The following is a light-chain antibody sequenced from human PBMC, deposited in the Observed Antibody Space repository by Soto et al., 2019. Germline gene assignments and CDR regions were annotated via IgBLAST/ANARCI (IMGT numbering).Light chain of an antibody. Sequence: QSALTQPASVSGSPGQSITISCTGTSSDVGGYNYVSWYQQHPGKAPTLMIYEVSKRPSGVSNRFSGSKSGNTASLTISGLQAEDEDDYYCSSYTSSSTRVFGEGTKLTVL. J-gene: IGLJ2*01. CDR2: EVS. CDR3: SSYTSSSTRV. V-gene: IGLV2-14*01. CDR1: SSDVGGYNY.